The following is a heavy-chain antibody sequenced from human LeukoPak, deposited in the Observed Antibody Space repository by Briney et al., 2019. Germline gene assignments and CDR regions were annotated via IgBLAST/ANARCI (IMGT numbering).Heavy chain of an antibody. Sequence: PGGSLRLSCAASGFTFSGSAMHWVRQASGKGLEWVGRIRSKANSCATAYAASVKGRFTISRDDSKNTAYLQMDSLKTEDTAVYYCTGNYYGSGSYADFDYWGQGTLVTVSS. J-gene: IGHJ4*02. CDR1: GFTFSGSA. V-gene: IGHV3-73*01. CDR2: IRSKANSCAT. D-gene: IGHD3-10*01. CDR3: TGNYYGSGSYADFDY.